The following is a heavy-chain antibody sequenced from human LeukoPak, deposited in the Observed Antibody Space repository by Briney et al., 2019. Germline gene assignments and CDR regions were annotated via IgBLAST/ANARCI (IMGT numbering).Heavy chain of an antibody. Sequence: GGSLRLSCAASGFTFSNYGMSWVRQAPGKGLEWVSAISGSGGSTYYADSVKGRFTISRDNSKNTLYLQMNSLRAEDTAVYYCAKGQAPADAFDIWGQGTMVTVSS. J-gene: IGHJ3*02. CDR2: ISGSGGST. CDR3: AKGQAPADAFDI. V-gene: IGHV3-23*01. CDR1: GFTFSNYG.